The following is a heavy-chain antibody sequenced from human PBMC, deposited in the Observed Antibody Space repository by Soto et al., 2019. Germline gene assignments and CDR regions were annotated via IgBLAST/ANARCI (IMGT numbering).Heavy chain of an antibody. CDR3: ARRGFMGATTIDY. J-gene: IGHJ4*02. Sequence: PSETLSLTCTVSGGSISSYYWSWIRQPPGKGLEWIGYIYYSGSTYYNPSLKSRVSISVDTSKNHFSLKLSSVTAADTAVYYCARRGFMGATTIDYWGQGTLVTVSS. CDR2: IYYSGST. CDR1: GGSISSYY. V-gene: IGHV4-59*04. D-gene: IGHD1-26*01.